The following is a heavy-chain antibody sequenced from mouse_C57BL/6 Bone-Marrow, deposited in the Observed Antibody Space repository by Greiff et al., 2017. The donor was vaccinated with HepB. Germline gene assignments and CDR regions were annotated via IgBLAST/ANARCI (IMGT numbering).Heavy chain of an antibody. CDR1: GFSLSTFGMG. CDR2: IWWDDDK. Sequence: QVTLKVSGPGILQPSQTLSLTCSFSGFSLSTFGMGVGWIRQPSGKGLEWLAHIWWDDDKYYNPALKSRLTISKDTSKNQVFLKIANVNTADTATYYCARRYDYDEGDYAMDYWGQGTSVTVSS. CDR3: ARRYDYDEGDYAMDY. J-gene: IGHJ4*01. V-gene: IGHV8-8*01. D-gene: IGHD2-4*01.